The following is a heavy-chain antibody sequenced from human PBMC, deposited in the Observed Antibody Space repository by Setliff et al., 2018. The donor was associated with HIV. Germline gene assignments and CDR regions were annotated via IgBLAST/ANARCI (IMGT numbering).Heavy chain of an antibody. J-gene: IGHJ4*02. CDR3: ARVRLYNTALDY. D-gene: IGHD3-3*01. Sequence: PGGSLRPSCAASGFTVSGSYMSWVRQAPGKGLEWVSTIYSGGSTYHADSVKGRFTLSRDTSQNTLFLQMNSLRPEDAAVYYCARVRLYNTALDYWGQGTLVTVSS. V-gene: IGHV3-66*02. CDR2: IYSGGST. CDR1: GFTVSGSY.